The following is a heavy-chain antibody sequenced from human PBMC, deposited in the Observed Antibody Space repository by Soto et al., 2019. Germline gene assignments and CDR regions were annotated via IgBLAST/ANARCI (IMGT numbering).Heavy chain of an antibody. CDR1: GYTFTSYG. D-gene: IGHD6-13*01. V-gene: IGHV1-18*01. J-gene: IGHJ6*02. Sequence: QVQLVQSGAEVKKPGASVKVSCKASGYTFTSYGISWVRQAPGQGLEWMGWISAYNGNTNYAQKFQGRVTITADESTSTAYMELSSLRSEDTAVYYCARPNSSSWYPYGMDVWGQGTTVTVSS. CDR3: ARPNSSSWYPYGMDV. CDR2: ISAYNGNT.